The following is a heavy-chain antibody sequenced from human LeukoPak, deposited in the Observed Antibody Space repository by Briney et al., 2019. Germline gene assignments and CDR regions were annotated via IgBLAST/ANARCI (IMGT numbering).Heavy chain of an antibody. CDR2: IYHSGST. CDR1: GGSISSSNW. D-gene: IGHD3-9*01. J-gene: IGHJ1*01. CDR3: ARGTYYDIFLQH. Sequence: SGTLSLTCAVSGGSISSSNWWSWVRQPPGKGLEWIGEIYHSGSTNYNPSLKSRVTISVDTSKNQFSLKLSSVTAADTAVYYCARGTYYDIFLQHWGQGTLVTVSS. V-gene: IGHV4-4*02.